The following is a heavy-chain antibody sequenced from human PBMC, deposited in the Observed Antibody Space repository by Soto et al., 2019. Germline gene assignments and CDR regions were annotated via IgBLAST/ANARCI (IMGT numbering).Heavy chain of an antibody. J-gene: IGHJ4*02. CDR3: TTVFPGAVAGLHDY. CDR1: CFTFSNAW. V-gene: IGHV3-15*07. CDR2: IKSKTDGGTT. Sequence: GGSLRLSCAASCFTFSNAWMNWVRQAPGKGLEWVGRIKSKTDGGTTDYAAPVKGRFTISRDDSKNTLYLQMNSLKTEDTAVYYCTTVFPGAVAGLHDYWGQGTLVTVSS. D-gene: IGHD6-19*01.